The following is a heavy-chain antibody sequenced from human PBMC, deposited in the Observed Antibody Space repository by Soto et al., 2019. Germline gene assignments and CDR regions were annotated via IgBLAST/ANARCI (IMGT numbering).Heavy chain of an antibody. CDR1: GGSISSGGYY. CDR2: IYYSGST. CDR3: ARGVKYCSGGSCYSGWFDP. D-gene: IGHD2-15*01. Sequence: PSETLSLTCTVSGGSISSGGYYWSWIRQHPGKGLEWIGYIYYSGSTYYNPSLKSRVTISVDTSKNQFSLKLSSVTAADTAVYCCARGVKYCSGGSCYSGWFDPWGQGTLVTVSS. V-gene: IGHV4-31*03. J-gene: IGHJ5*02.